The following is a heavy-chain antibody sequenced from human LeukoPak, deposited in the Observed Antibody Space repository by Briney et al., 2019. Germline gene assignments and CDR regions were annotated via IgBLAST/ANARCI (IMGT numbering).Heavy chain of an antibody. D-gene: IGHD1-1*01. J-gene: IGHJ4*02. CDR2: TSPDGNIK. CDR3: ARDPVPATAPHFDY. V-gene: IGHV3-30-3*01. Sequence: PGTSLRLSCAASGFTFSSYAMHWVRQAPGKGLEWVAVTSPDGNIKYYEDSVKGRFTISRDNSKNTLFLQMNSLRGEDTGVYYCARDPVPATAPHFDYWGQGTLVT. CDR1: GFTFSSYA.